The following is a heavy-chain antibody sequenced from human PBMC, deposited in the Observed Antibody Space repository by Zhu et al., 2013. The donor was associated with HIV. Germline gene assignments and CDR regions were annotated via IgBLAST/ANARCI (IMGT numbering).Heavy chain of an antibody. CDR1: GGTFSSYA. CDR2: IIPIFGTA. D-gene: IGHD3-10*01. CDR3: ARTYYYGSGSSVYGMDV. V-gene: IGHV1-69*06. J-gene: IGHJ6*02. Sequence: QVQLVQSGAEVKKPGSSVKVSCKASGGTFSSYAISWVRQAPGQGLEWMGGIIPIFGTANYAQKFQGRVTITADKSTSTAYMELSSLRSEDTAVYYCARTYYYGSGSSVYGMDVWGQGDHGSPSP.